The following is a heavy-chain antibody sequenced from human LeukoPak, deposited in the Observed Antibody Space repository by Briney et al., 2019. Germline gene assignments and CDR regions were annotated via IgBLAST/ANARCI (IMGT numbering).Heavy chain of an antibody. D-gene: IGHD3-3*01. CDR3: AKKGVTIFGVVYYYYYMDV. CDR2: IRYDGSNK. Sequence: GGSLRLSCAASGFTFSSYGMHWVRQAPGRGLEWVAFIRYDGSNKYYADSVKGRFTISRDNSKNTLYLQMNSLRAEDTAVYYCAKKGVTIFGVVYYYYYMDVWGKGTTVTVSS. CDR1: GFTFSSYG. J-gene: IGHJ6*03. V-gene: IGHV3-30*02.